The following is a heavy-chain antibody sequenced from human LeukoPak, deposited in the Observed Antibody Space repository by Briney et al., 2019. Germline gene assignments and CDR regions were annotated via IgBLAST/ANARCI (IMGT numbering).Heavy chain of an antibody. J-gene: IGHJ4*02. CDR1: GFTFSSSA. Sequence: GGSLRLSCAASGFTFSSSAMSWVRQAPGKGLEWVSAISGSGGSTYYADSVKGRFTISRDNSKNTLYLQMNSLRAEVTAVYYCAHISSSWPDYWGQGTLVTVSS. CDR2: ISGSGGST. V-gene: IGHV3-23*01. CDR3: AHISSSWPDY. D-gene: IGHD6-13*01.